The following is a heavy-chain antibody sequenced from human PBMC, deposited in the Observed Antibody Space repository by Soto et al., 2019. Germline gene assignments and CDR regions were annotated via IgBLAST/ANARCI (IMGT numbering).Heavy chain of an antibody. D-gene: IGHD3-10*01. CDR3: ARDSAMIRASYCVDV. CDR1: GFTVTSNY. J-gene: IGHJ6*02. V-gene: IGHV3-53*01. Sequence: GGSLRLSCAASGFTVTSNYLTWVRQAPGKWLEWVSVIYRSGATYYPDSVRGRFTASRDYSHNTLYLQMDSLRVEDTAVYYCARDSAMIRASYCVDVWGPGXTVTVYS. CDR2: IYRSGAT.